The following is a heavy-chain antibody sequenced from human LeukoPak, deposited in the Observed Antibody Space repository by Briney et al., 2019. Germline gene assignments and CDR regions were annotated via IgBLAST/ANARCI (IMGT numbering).Heavy chain of an antibody. V-gene: IGHV3-9*01. CDR1: GFTFDDYA. J-gene: IGHJ5*02. Sequence: PGRSLRLSCAASGFTFDDYAMHWVRQAPGKGLEWVLGISWYSGSIGYADSVKGRFTISRDNAKNSLYLQMNSLRAEDTALYCCAKDIGGGIAAAGTGFHFDPWGQGTLVTVSS. CDR2: ISWYSGSI. CDR3: AKDIGGGIAAAGTGFHFDP. D-gene: IGHD6-13*01.